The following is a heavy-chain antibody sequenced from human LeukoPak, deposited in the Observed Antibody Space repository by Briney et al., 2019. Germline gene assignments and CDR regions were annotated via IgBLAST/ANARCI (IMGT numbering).Heavy chain of an antibody. V-gene: IGHV3-66*01. J-gene: IGHJ4*02. CDR3: ARANNELLWFGESPDY. Sequence: GGSLRLSCAASGFTVSSNYMSWVRQAPGKGLEWVSAIYTGGSTYYAGSVKGRFTISRDNSKNTLYLQMNSLRAEDTAVYYCARANNELLWFGESPDYWGQGTLVTVSS. CDR2: IYTGGST. CDR1: GFTVSSNY. D-gene: IGHD3-10*01.